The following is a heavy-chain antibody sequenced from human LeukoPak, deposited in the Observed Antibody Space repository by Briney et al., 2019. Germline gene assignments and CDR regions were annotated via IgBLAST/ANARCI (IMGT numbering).Heavy chain of an antibody. D-gene: IGHD2-15*01. J-gene: IGHJ5*02. CDR1: GFTFSSYA. CDR3: AKGRRGYCSGGSCYNWFDP. V-gene: IGHV3-23*01. CDR2: ISGSGGST. Sequence: QPGGSLRLSCAASGFTFSSYAMSWVRQAPGKGLEWVSAISGSGGSTYYADSVKGRFTISRDNSKNTLYLQMNSLRAEDTAVYYCAKGRRGYCSGGSCYNWFDPWGQGTLVPVSS.